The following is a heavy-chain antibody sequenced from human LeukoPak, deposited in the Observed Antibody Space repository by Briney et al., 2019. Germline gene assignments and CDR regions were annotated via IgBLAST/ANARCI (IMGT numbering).Heavy chain of an antibody. V-gene: IGHV1-8*01. D-gene: IGHD4-4*01. CDR1: GYTFTSYD. J-gene: IGHJ6*02. Sequence: GASVKVSCKASGYTFTSYDINWVRQATGQGLEWMGWMNPNSGNTGYAQKFQGRVTMTRNTSISTAYMELSSLRSEDTAVYYCARVGADYSNYEYYYYGMDVWGQGTTVTVSS. CDR3: ARVGADYSNYEYYYYGMDV. CDR2: MNPNSGNT.